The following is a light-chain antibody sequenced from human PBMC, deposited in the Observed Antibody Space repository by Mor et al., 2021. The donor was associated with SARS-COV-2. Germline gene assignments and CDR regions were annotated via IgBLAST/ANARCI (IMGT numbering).Light chain of an antibody. J-gene: IGLJ3*02. CDR2: EDS. V-gene: IGLV6-57*02. CDR3: QSYATNTKRV. Sequence: QSLGSAPTTVIYEDSQRPSGVPDRFSGSIDRSSNSASLSISGLKTEDEAVYYCQSYATNTKRVFGGGTKLTVL.